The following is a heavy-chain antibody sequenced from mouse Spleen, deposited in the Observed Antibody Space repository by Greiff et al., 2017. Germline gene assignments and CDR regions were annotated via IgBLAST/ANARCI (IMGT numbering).Heavy chain of an antibody. Sequence: VQLQQSGAELVRPGASVKLSCTASGFNIKDDYMHWVKQRPEQGLEWIGWIDPENGDTEYASKFQGKATITADTSSNTAYLQLSSLTSEDTAVYYCTTERDYGSSHWYFDVWGTGTTVTVSS. V-gene: IGHV14-4*01. CDR3: TTERDYGSSHWYFDV. D-gene: IGHD1-1*01. J-gene: IGHJ1*03. CDR1: GFNIKDDY. CDR2: IDPENGDT.